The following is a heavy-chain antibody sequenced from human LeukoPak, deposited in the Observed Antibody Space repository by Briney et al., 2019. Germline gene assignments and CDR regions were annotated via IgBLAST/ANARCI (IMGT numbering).Heavy chain of an antibody. J-gene: IGHJ5*02. V-gene: IGHV3-43D*03. D-gene: IGHD6-19*01. CDR1: GFSFDDYA. CDR3: AKDSGGWSLS. CDR2: ISWDGSRT. Sequence: GGSLRLSCEASGFSFDDYAIHWVRQAPGKGLEWVSLISWDGSRTYYADSVKGRFTISRDNAKNSLYLQMNSLRVEDTAVYYCAKDSGGWSLSWGLGTLVTVSS.